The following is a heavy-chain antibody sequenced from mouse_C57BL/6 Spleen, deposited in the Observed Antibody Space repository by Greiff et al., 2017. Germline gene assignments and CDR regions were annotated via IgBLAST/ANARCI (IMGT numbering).Heavy chain of an antibody. CDR3: ASHIYYGNLYYAMDY. J-gene: IGHJ4*01. Sequence: DVQLVESGGGLVQPGGSLKLSCAASGFTFSDYYMYWVRQTPEKRLEWVAYISNGGGSTYYPDTVKGRFTISRDNAKNTLYLQMSRLKSEDTAMYYCASHIYYGNLYYAMDYWGQGTSVTVSS. CDR2: ISNGGGST. D-gene: IGHD2-1*01. V-gene: IGHV5-12*01. CDR1: GFTFSDYY.